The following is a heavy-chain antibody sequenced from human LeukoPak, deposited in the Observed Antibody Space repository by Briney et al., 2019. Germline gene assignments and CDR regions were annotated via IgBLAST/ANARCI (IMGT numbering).Heavy chain of an antibody. J-gene: IGHJ3*01. V-gene: IGHV4-39*01. D-gene: IGHD3-10*01. CDR2: IYYSGTT. Sequence: PSETLSLTCIVFGGSISSSSYYWGWIGQAPGKGLEWIGTIYYSGTTYYNPSLKSRVTISVNTSKNQFSLTLTSVSAEDTAVYYCARSPRGSGSSTLLGVAFDLWGHGTKVTVSS. CDR3: ARSPRGSGSSTLLGVAFDL. CDR1: GGSISSSSYY.